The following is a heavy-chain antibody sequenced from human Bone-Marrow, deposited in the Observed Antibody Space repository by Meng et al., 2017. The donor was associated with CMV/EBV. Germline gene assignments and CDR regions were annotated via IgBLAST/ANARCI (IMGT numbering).Heavy chain of an antibody. J-gene: IGHJ4*02. D-gene: IGHD3-10*01. V-gene: IGHV4-31*03. CDR1: GGSIKNPNYY. CDR3: ARMRGSGSEDY. Sequence: LRLSCTVSGGSIKNPNYYWSWNRQRPGKGLEWLSYIYYTGTYYNPSLTSRIVISLDSSNNRYSLTLRSVTAADTALYYCARMRGSGSEDYWGPGTLVTVSS. CDR2: IYYTGT.